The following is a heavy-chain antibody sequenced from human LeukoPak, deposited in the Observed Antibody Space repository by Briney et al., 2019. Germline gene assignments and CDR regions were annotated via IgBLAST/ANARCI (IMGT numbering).Heavy chain of an antibody. J-gene: IGHJ4*02. CDR2: INPNSGGT. CDR3: ARDLSNKVRPPDY. Sequence: ASVTVSCKASGYTFIVYYMHWVRQAPGQGLEWMGWINPNSGGTNYAQKFQGRVTMTRDTSISTAYMELSRLRSDDTAVYYCARDLSNKVRPPDYWGQGTLVTVSS. CDR1: GYTFIVYY. D-gene: IGHD5/OR15-5a*01. V-gene: IGHV1-2*02.